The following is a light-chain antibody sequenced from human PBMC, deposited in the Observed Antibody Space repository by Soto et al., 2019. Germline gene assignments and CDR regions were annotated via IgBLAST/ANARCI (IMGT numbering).Light chain of an antibody. Sequence: QSVLTQPPSASGSPGQSVTISCTGTSSDVGGYNYVSWYQQHPGKAPKLMISEVSKRPSGVPDRFSGSKSGNAASLTVSGLQAEDEAAYYCSSFAGNNNLVFGGGTKLTVL. J-gene: IGLJ2*01. V-gene: IGLV2-8*01. CDR3: SSFAGNNNLV. CDR2: EVS. CDR1: SSDVGGYNY.